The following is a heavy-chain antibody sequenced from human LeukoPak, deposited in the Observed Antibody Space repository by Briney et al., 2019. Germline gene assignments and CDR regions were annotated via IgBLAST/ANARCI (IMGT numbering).Heavy chain of an antibody. Sequence: GESLKISCQGSGYFFTTYWIGWVRQMPGKGLEWMGIIFPGDSDTKYSPSFQGQVTISADETTSTTYLHWSSLKASDTAIYYCAILRTAGYDKWGQGTLVTVSS. CDR3: AILRTAGYDK. J-gene: IGHJ4*02. CDR1: GYFFTTYW. D-gene: IGHD3-3*01. V-gene: IGHV5-51*01. CDR2: IFPGDSDT.